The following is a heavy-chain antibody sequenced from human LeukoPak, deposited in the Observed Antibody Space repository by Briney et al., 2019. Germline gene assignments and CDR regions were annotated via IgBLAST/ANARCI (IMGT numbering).Heavy chain of an antibody. Sequence: GASVKVSCKASGYTFTSYDINWVRQATGQGLEWMGWMNPNSGNTGYAQKFQGRVTMTRNTSISTAYMELSSLRSEDTAVYYCARRVDIVATNDYWGQGTLVTVSS. D-gene: IGHD5-12*01. V-gene: IGHV1-8*01. CDR2: MNPNSGNT. CDR1: GYTFTSYD. CDR3: ARRVDIVATNDY. J-gene: IGHJ4*02.